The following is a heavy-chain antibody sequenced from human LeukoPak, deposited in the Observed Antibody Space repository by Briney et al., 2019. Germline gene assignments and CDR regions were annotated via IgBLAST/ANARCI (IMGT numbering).Heavy chain of an antibody. CDR3: ASVSIAALPGHDAFDI. CDR2: ISPSGGST. D-gene: IGHD6-6*01. V-gene: IGHV1-46*01. J-gene: IGHJ3*02. CDR1: GYTFTSYY. Sequence: GASVKVSCKASGYTFTSYYMHWVRQAPGQGLEWMGIISPSGGSTSYAQKFQGRVTMTRDTSTSTVYMELSSLRSEDTAVYYCASVSIAALPGHDAFDIWGQGTMVTVSS.